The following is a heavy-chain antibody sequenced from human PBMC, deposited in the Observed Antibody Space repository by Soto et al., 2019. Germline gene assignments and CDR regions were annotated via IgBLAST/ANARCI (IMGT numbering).Heavy chain of an antibody. J-gene: IGHJ4*02. CDR3: GIYYGDYEYYFDY. Sequence: PSETLSLTCTVSGGSISSYYWSWIRQPPGKGLEWIGYIYYSGSTNYNPSLKSRVTISVDTSKNQFSLKLSSVTAADTAVYYCGIYYGDYEYYFDYWGQGTLVTVSS. CDR1: GGSISSYY. CDR2: IYYSGST. V-gene: IGHV4-59*08. D-gene: IGHD4-17*01.